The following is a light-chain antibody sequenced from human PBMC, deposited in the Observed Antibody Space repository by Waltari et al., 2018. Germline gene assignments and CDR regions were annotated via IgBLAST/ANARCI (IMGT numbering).Light chain of an antibody. CDR2: LCS. CDR1: QSLLHRNGNNY. V-gene: IGKV2-28*01. J-gene: IGKJ1*01. CDR3: MQSLQTLWT. Sequence: DIVVTQSPLSLPVTPGEPASISCRSSQSLLHRNGNNYLDWYLQKPGQSPQLLVYLCSNRASGLPDRFSCSGSGTDFTLRISRVEAEDVGVYYCMQSLQTLWTFGQGTKVEIK.